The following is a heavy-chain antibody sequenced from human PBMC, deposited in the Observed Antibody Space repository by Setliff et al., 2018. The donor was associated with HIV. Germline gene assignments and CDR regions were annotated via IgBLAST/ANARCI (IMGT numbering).Heavy chain of an antibody. J-gene: IGHJ6*03. CDR3: ASHFGYCSSTSCEGYWGQGYMDV. CDR1: GFTFSSYS. Sequence: GSLRLSCAASGFTFSSYSMNWVRQAPGKGLEWVSAISGSGGSTYYADSVKGRFTISRDNAKNSLYLQMNSLRAEDTAVYYCASHFGYCSSTSCEGYWGQGYMDVWGKGTTVTVSS. CDR2: ISGSGGST. D-gene: IGHD2-2*01. V-gene: IGHV3-23*01.